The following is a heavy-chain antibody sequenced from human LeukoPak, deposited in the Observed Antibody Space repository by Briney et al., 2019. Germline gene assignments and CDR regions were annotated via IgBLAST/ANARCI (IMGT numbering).Heavy chain of an antibody. CDR1: GGSISNYY. V-gene: IGHV4-59*08. J-gene: IGHJ4*02. Sequence: PSETLSLTCTVSGGSISNYYWSWIRQPPGKGLEWMGSIYYSGSTNNNPSLKSRVTISVDTSKNQFSLKVSSVTAADTAVYFCARGVGSSSPFDYRGQGTLVTVSS. CDR3: ARGVGSSSPFDY. CDR2: IYYSGST. D-gene: IGHD6-13*01.